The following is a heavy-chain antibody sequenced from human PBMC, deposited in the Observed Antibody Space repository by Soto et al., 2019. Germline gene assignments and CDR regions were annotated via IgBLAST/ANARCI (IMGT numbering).Heavy chain of an antibody. CDR1: GGSISSGGYY. J-gene: IGHJ4*02. D-gene: IGHD1-26*01. CDR2: IYYSGST. Sequence: PSETLSLTCTVSGGSISSGGYYWSWIRQHPGKGLEWIGYIYYSGSTYYNPSLKSRVTISVDTSKNQFSLKLSSVTAADTAVYYCARAVGATTHFDYWGQGTLVTVYS. V-gene: IGHV4-31*03. CDR3: ARAVGATTHFDY.